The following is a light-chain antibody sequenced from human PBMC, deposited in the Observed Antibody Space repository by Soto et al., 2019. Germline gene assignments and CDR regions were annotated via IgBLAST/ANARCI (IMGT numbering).Light chain of an antibody. Sequence: QSALTQPASVSGSPGQSITISCTGTSSDVGGYNYVSWYQQHPGKAPKFMIYEVSNRPSGVSNRFSGSKSGNTASLTISGLPAEDAADYYCRSYTSNVPDVFGTGTKVTVL. CDR1: SSDVGGYNY. CDR2: EVS. V-gene: IGLV2-14*01. J-gene: IGLJ1*01. CDR3: RSYTSNVPDV.